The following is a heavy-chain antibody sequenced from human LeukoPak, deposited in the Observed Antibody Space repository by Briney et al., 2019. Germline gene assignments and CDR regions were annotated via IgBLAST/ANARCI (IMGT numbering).Heavy chain of an antibody. D-gene: IGHD6-19*01. J-gene: IGHJ4*02. CDR2: IYTSGST. CDR3: ARGRVAASGWYLRGAYNFDY. Sequence: SETLSLTCTVSGGSISSGGYHWSWIRQPAGKGLEWIGRIYTSGSTNYNPSLKSRVTISVDTSKNQFSLKLSSVTAADTAVYYCARGRVAASGWYLRGAYNFDYWGQGTLVTVSS. V-gene: IGHV4-61*02. CDR1: GGSISSGGYH.